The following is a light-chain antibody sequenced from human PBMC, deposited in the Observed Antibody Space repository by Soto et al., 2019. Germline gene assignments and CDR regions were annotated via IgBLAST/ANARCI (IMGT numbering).Light chain of an antibody. V-gene: IGKV1-16*02. J-gene: IGKJ4*01. CDR1: QDIGNF. Sequence: DIQMTQSPSSLSASVGDTVTITCRASQDIGNFFAWFQQKPGTAPKSLISAASSLQSGVPSKFIVSGSGTDIILTITSLQPEVGATYYCQQYHSWPATFGGGTKVEI. CDR2: AAS. CDR3: QQYHSWPAT.